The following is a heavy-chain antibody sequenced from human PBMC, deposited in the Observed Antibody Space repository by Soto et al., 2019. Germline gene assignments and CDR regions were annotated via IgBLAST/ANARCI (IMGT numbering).Heavy chain of an antibody. Sequence: GGSLRLSCAASGFTFSNYGMHWVRQAPDKGLEWVAVISYDGSNKYYADSVKGRFTISRDNSKNTLYLQMNSLRAEDTAVYYCATGGQWLAFYYYYGMDVWGQGTTVTVS. CDR2: ISYDGSNK. CDR3: ATGGQWLAFYYYYGMDV. J-gene: IGHJ6*02. V-gene: IGHV3-30*03. D-gene: IGHD6-19*01. CDR1: GFTFSNYG.